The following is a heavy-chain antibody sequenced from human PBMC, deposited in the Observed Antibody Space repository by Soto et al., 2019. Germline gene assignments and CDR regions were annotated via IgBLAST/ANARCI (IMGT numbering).Heavy chain of an antibody. J-gene: IGHJ3*02. CDR3: ARTLSPSWELRAFDI. Sequence: PGGSLRLSCAASGFTFSSYSMNWVRQAPGKGLEWVSYISSSSSTIYYADSVKGRFTISRDNAKNSLYLQMNSLRDEDTAVYYCARTLSPSWELRAFDICGQGTMVTV. CDR1: GFTFSSYS. D-gene: IGHD1-26*01. CDR2: ISSSSSTI. V-gene: IGHV3-48*02.